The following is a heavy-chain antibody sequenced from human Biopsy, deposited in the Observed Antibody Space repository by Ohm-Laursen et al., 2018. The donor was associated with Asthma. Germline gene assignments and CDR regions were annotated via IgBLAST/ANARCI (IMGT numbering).Heavy chain of an antibody. CDR2: HDHEEGGT. CDR1: GYRLTDLS. D-gene: IGHD4-17*01. J-gene: IGHJ4*02. Sequence: GASVKVSCKISGYRLTDLSMHWVRQAPGQGLEWMGGHDHEEGGTVNARRFQGRVTMTEDTSTDTAYTGLSSLSSDDTAVYYCASDFPKDYVRYNFQFWGQGTLVTVSS. V-gene: IGHV1-24*01. CDR3: ASDFPKDYVRYNFQF.